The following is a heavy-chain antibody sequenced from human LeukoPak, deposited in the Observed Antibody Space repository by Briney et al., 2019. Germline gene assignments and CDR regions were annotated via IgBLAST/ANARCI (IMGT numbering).Heavy chain of an antibody. CDR2: ISGSGYNS. D-gene: IGHD3-3*01. CDR3: AKWMVRRDFWSGAFDI. CDR1: GFAFSSYA. Sequence: GGSLRLSCAASGFAFSSYAMAWVRQAPGKGLEWVSAISGSGYNSYYADSVKGRFTISRDNSKNTLFLQMNSLRGEDTAIYYCAKWMVRRDFWSGAFDIWGQGTMVTV. J-gene: IGHJ3*02. V-gene: IGHV3-23*01.